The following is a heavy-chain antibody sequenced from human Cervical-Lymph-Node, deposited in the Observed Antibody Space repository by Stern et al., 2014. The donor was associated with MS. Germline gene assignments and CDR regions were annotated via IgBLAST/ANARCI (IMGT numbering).Heavy chain of an antibody. D-gene: IGHD4-17*01. CDR3: ARMKTGLRENRGFDF. CDR2: MYYSGRN. J-gene: IGHJ4*02. V-gene: IGHV4-30-4*01. CDR1: GDSINSGDFH. Sequence: QVQLQESGPGLVKPSETLSLTCTVSGDSINSGDFHWSCVRQSQGKGLAWIGYMYYSGRNYNNPSLKSRVTMAIDTSTNQFSLNLTSVTAADTALYYCARMKTGLRENRGFDFWGQGTQVTVSS.